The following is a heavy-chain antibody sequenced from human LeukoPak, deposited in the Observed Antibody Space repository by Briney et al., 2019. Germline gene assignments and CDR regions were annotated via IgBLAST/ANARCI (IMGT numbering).Heavy chain of an antibody. CDR3: ASGYSYGTGLDY. CDR1: GGTFSSYA. Sequence: GSSVKVSCKASGGTFSSYAISWVRQAPGQGLEWMGRIIPILGIANYAQKFQGRVTITADKSTSTAYMELSSLRSEDTAVYYCASGYSYGTGLDYWGQGTLVTVSS. V-gene: IGHV1-69*04. D-gene: IGHD5-18*01. J-gene: IGHJ4*02. CDR2: IIPILGIA.